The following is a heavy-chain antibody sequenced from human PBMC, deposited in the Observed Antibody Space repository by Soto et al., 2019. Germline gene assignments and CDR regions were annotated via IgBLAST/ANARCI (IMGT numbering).Heavy chain of an antibody. D-gene: IGHD3-10*01. V-gene: IGHV4-39*01. CDR3: ASGGITMVRGVLCMDV. CDR2: IYYSGST. CDR1: GGSISSSSYY. J-gene: IGHJ6*02. Sequence: QLQLQESGPGLVKPSETLSLTCTVSGGSISSSSYYWGWIRQPPGKGLEWIGSIYYSGSTYYNPSLKSRVTISVDTSKIQFSLKLSSVTAADTAVYYCASGGITMVRGVLCMDVWGQGTTVTVSS.